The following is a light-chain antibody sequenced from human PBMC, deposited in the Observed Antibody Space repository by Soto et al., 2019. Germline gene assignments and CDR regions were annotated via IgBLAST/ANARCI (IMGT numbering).Light chain of an antibody. CDR2: EVT. Sequence: QSALTQPPSASGSPGQSVTISCTGTSSDVGNYNYVSWFQQHPGKAPKLVIYEVTQRPSGVPDRFSGSKSDNTASLTVSGLQAEDEADYYCKSYAGNNPVVFGGGTKLTVL. CDR1: SSDVGNYNY. V-gene: IGLV2-8*01. CDR3: KSYAGNNPVV. J-gene: IGLJ2*01.